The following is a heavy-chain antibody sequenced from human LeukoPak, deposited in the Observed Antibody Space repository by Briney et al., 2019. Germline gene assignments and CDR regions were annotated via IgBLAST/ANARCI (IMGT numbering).Heavy chain of an antibody. J-gene: IGHJ3*02. CDR3: AGDSLPSSGWDDAFDI. CDR1: GFTFSSYS. V-gene: IGHV3-21*01. Sequence: GGSLRLSCAASGFTFSSYSMNWVRQAPGKGLEWVSSISSSSSYIYYADSVKGRFTISRDNAKNSLYLQMNSLRAEDTAVYYCAGDSLPSSGWDDAFDIWGQGTMVTVSS. CDR2: ISSSSSYI. D-gene: IGHD6-19*01.